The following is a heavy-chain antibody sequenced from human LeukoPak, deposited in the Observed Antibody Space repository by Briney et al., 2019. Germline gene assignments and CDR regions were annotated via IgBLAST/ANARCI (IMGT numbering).Heavy chain of an antibody. Sequence: SETLSLTCTVSGGYISSYYWSWIRQPPGKGLESIGYIYYSGRTYYNPSLKSRVTISLDMSKNQFSLRLNSVTAADTAMYYCAKSGGYGLIDYWGQGTLVTVSS. J-gene: IGHJ4*02. D-gene: IGHD1-26*01. CDR1: GGYISSYY. CDR2: IYYSGRT. CDR3: AKSGGYGLIDY. V-gene: IGHV4-59*08.